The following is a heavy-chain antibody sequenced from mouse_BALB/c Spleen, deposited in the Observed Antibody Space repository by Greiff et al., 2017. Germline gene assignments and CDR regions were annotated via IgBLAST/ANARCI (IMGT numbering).Heavy chain of an antibody. CDR2: INPGSGGT. Sequence: QVQLQQSGAELVRPGTSVKVSCKASGYAFTNYLIEWVKQRPGQGLEWIGVINPGSGGTNYNEKFKGKATLTADKSSSTAYMQLSSLTSDDSAVYFCARMGQLGLLWFAYWGQGTLVTVSA. CDR3: ARMGQLGLLWFAY. CDR1: GYAFTNYL. J-gene: IGHJ3*01. V-gene: IGHV1-54*01. D-gene: IGHD3-1*01.